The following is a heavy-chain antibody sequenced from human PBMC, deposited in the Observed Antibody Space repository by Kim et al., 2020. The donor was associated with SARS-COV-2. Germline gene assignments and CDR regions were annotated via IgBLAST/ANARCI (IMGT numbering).Heavy chain of an antibody. Sequence: TTHSPSFQGHVTISADKSIRTAYLQWSSLKASDTAMYYCARVTVTDWLDPWGQGTLVTVSS. V-gene: IGHV5-10-1*01. J-gene: IGHJ5*02. CDR3: ARVTVTDWLDP. CDR2: T. D-gene: IGHD4-17*01.